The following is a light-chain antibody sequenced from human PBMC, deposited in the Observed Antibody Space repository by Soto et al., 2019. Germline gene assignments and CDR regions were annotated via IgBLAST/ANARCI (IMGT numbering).Light chain of an antibody. V-gene: IGKV1-39*01. CDR3: QQSYSTPWT. CDR1: QTISSY. CDR2: AAS. Sequence: DIQMTQSPSSLSASVGDRVTITCRASQTISSYLNWYQQKPGKAPKVLIYAASSLQSGVPSRFSGSGSGTDFTLTISSLQPEDFATYYCQQSYSTPWTFGQGTKVEIE. J-gene: IGKJ1*01.